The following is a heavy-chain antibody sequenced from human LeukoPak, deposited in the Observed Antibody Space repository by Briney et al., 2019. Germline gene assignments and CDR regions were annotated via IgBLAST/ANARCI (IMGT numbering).Heavy chain of an antibody. V-gene: IGHV4-31*03. CDR3: ARERGAYRITYFDY. J-gene: IGHJ4*02. Sequence: SETLSLTCTVSGGSVSSGGYDWSWIRQHPGKGLEWIGYIYYSGSTYYNPSLKSRVTISVDTSKNLFSLKLSSVTAADTAVYYCARERGAYRITYFDYWGQGTLVTVSS. CDR2: IYYSGST. CDR1: GGSVSSGGYD. D-gene: IGHD1-14*01.